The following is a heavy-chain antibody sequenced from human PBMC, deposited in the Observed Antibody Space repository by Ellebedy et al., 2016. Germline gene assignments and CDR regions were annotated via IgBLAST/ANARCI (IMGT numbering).Heavy chain of an antibody. V-gene: IGHV5-51*01. CDR2: IYPGDSDT. Sequence: GESLKIPXNGSGYSFTSYWIGRVRQMPGKGLEWMGIIYPGDSDTSYSPSFQGQFTISADKSISTAYLQWSSLKASDTAMYYCARAEGGDSYDLWGRGTLVTVSS. D-gene: IGHD2-21*02. CDR1: GYSFTSYW. CDR3: ARAEGGDSYDL. J-gene: IGHJ2*01.